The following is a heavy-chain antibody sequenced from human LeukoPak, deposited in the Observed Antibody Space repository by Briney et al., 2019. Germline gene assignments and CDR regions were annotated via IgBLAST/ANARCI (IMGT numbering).Heavy chain of an antibody. Sequence: GGSLRLSCAASGFTFSSYRMSWVRQAPGKGLEWVANIKQDGSAIYYVDSVKGRFTISRYKAKNTLYLQMNSLRSEDTAVCSWARAAFYYDSSGYSPWGQGTLVTVSS. CDR2: IKQDGSAI. CDR3: ARAAFYYDSSGYSP. J-gene: IGHJ5*02. CDR1: GFTFSSYR. D-gene: IGHD3-22*01. V-gene: IGHV3-7*01.